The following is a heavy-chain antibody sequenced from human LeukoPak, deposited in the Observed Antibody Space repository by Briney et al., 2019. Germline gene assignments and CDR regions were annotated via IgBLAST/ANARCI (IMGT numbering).Heavy chain of an antibody. J-gene: IGHJ4*02. D-gene: IGHD3-10*01. CDR2: INHSGST. V-gene: IGHV4-34*01. Sequence: SETLSLTCAVYGGSFSDYYWNWIRQPPGKGLEWIGEINHSGSTNYNPSLKSRVTISVDTSKNQFSLKLSSVTAADTAVYYCARLWPIDYWGQGTLVTVSS. CDR3: ARLWPIDY. CDR1: GGSFSDYY.